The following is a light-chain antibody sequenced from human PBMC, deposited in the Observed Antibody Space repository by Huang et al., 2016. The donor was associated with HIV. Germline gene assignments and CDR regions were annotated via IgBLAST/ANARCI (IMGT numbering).Light chain of an antibody. CDR1: QSISSY. CDR3: QQGFSMPIT. J-gene: IGKJ5*01. V-gene: IGKV1-39*01. Sequence: DIQMTQSPSSLSASIGDRVTITCRASQSISSYLNWYQQKPGKAPEWLTYTASNLQRGVPSRFSGSGSGTDFTLTISSLQSEDFATYYCQQGFSMPITFGQGTRLEIK. CDR2: TAS.